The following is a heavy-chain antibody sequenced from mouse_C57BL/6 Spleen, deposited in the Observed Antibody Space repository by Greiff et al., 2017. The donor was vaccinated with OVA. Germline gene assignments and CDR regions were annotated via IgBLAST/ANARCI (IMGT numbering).Heavy chain of an antibody. V-gene: IGHV5-4*03. CDR2: ISDGGSYT. Sequence: EVKLMESGGGLVKPGGSLKLSCAASGFTFSSYAMSWVRQTPEKRLEWVATISDGGSYTYYPDNVKGRFTISRDNAKNNLYLQMSHLKSEDTAMYYCARVGNLRYFDVWGTGTTVTVSS. D-gene: IGHD3-3*01. J-gene: IGHJ1*03. CDR3: ARVGNLRYFDV. CDR1: GFTFSSYA.